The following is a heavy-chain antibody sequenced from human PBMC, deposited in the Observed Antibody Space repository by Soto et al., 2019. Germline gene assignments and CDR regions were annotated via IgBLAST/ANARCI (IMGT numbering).Heavy chain of an antibody. CDR2: IIPIFGTA. D-gene: IGHD6-25*01. V-gene: IGHV1-69*06. CDR3: RKGEPAAGGSKFDN. CDR1: GGTFSSYA. J-gene: IGHJ4*02. Sequence: QVQLVQSGAEVKKPGSSVKVSCKASGGTFSSYAISWVRQAPGQGLEWMGGIIPIFGTANYAQKFQGRVTFPGDKPTGPANMGLSSRGFGATAWNSGRKGEPAAGGSKFDNWGQETLVTVPS.